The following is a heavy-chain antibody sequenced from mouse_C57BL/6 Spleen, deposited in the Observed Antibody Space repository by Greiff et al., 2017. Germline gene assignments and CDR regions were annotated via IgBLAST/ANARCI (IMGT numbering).Heavy chain of an antibody. J-gene: IGHJ2*01. CDR2: INPGSGGT. Sequence: QVQLQQSGAELVRPGTSVKVSCKASGYAFTNYLIEWVKQRPGQGLEWIGVINPGSGGTNYNEKFKGKATLTADKSSSTAYMQLSSLTSEDSAVYFCARSIYYYGSSLDYWGQGTTLTVSS. CDR1: GYAFTNYL. V-gene: IGHV1-54*01. CDR3: ARSIYYYGSSLDY. D-gene: IGHD1-1*01.